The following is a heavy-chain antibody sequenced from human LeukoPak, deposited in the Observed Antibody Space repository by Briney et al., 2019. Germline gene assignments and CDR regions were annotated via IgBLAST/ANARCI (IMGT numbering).Heavy chain of an antibody. CDR1: GGSISSGSYY. CDR3: ARVWDIVATEAGLDAFDI. Sequence: SETLSLTCTVSGGSISSGSYYWSWIRQPAGKGLEWIGRIYTSGSTNYNPSLKSRVTISVDTSKNQFSLKLSSVTAADTAVYYCARVWDIVATEAGLDAFDIWGQGTMVTVSS. D-gene: IGHD5-12*01. CDR2: IYTSGST. J-gene: IGHJ3*02. V-gene: IGHV4-61*02.